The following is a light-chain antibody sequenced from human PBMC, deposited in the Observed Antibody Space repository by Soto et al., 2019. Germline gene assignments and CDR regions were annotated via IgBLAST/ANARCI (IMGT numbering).Light chain of an antibody. Sequence: QSALTQPPSVSGSPGQSVAISCTGSSSDVGSYDRVSWYQQPPGTAPKLMIYDVTNRPSGVPDRFSGSKSGNTASLTISGLQAEDEADYYCSSFTGSSTYVFGTGTKLTVL. CDR3: SSFTGSSTYV. V-gene: IGLV2-18*02. CDR2: DVT. CDR1: SSDVGSYDR. J-gene: IGLJ1*01.